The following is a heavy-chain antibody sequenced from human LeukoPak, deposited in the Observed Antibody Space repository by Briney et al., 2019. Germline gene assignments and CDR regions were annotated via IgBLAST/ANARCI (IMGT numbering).Heavy chain of an antibody. V-gene: IGHV4-39*07. J-gene: IGHJ4*02. CDR1: GGSISSNSYY. CDR3: ARGEMATIFL. Sequence: SETLSLTCAVSGGSISSNSYYWGWIRQPPGKGLEWIGSIYYSGSTYYNPSLKSRVTISVDTSKNQFSLKLSSVTAADTAVYFCARGEMATIFLWGQGTLVTVSS. D-gene: IGHD5-24*01. CDR2: IYYSGST.